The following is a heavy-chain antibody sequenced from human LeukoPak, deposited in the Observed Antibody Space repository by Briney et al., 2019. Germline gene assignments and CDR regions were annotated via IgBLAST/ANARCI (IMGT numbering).Heavy chain of an antibody. CDR1: GFTFKSTF. J-gene: IGHJ4*02. Sequence: GGSLRLSCAVSGFTFKSTFMNWVRQAPGKGLEWVSSISSSGYYIHYADSVKGRFTVSRDNDNDTLYLHITGLSAEDSATYYCTRDYGARDDWGQGTLVTVSS. V-gene: IGHV3-21*01. D-gene: IGHD4-17*01. CDR3: TRDYGARDD. CDR2: ISSSGYYI.